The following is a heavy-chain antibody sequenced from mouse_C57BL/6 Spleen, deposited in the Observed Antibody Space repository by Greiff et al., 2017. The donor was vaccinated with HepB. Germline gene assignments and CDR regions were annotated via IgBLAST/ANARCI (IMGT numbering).Heavy chain of an antibody. CDR1: GYTFTDYE. V-gene: IGHV1-15*01. CDR2: IDPETGGT. J-gene: IGHJ2*01. D-gene: IGHD1-1*01. CDR3: TRDHYGRGFDY. Sequence: VQLQQSGAELVRPGASVTLSCKASGYTFTDYEMHWVKQTPVHGLEWIGAIDPETGGTAYNQKFKGKAILTADKSSSTAYMELRSLTSEDSAVYYCTRDHYGRGFDYWGQGTTLTVSS.